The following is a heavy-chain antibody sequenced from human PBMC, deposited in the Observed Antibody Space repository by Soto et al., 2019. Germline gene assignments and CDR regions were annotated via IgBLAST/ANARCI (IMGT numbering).Heavy chain of an antibody. CDR3: AREDEAVAGDFDY. J-gene: IGHJ4*02. Sequence: GSLRLSCAASGFTFSSYSMNWVRQAPGKGLEWVSSISSSSSYIYYADSVKGRFTISRDNAKNSLYLQMNSLRAEDTAVYYCAREDEAVAGDFDYWGQGTLVTVSS. V-gene: IGHV3-21*01. CDR2: ISSSSSYI. D-gene: IGHD6-19*01. CDR1: GFTFSSYS.